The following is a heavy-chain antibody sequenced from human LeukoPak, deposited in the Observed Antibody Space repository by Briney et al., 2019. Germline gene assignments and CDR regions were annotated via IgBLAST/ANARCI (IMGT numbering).Heavy chain of an antibody. CDR3: ARGGYCSSTSCSLPFDY. CDR2: IWYDGSNK. V-gene: IGHV3-33*01. Sequence: PGGSLRLSCAASGFTLSSYGMHWVRQAPGKGLEWVAVIWYDGSNKYYADSVKGRFTISRDNSKNTLYLQMNSLRAEDTAVYYCARGGYCSSTSCSLPFDYWGQGTLVTVSS. CDR1: GFTLSSYG. D-gene: IGHD2-2*03. J-gene: IGHJ4*02.